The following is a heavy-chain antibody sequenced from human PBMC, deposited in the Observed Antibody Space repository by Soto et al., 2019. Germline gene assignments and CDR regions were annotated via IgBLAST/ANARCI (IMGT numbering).Heavy chain of an antibody. CDR3: VPDIVGAIRSSAAPAA. D-gene: IGHD2-21*01. Sequence: SGNVSCNASGFPITTYHIQLVRQPPGQELAWMGVITPLGGATTYAQKVQGRVTMTADMSKSNVDKDVSILSADDTAVYYCVPDIVGAIRSSAAPAAWG. CDR2: ITPLGGAT. CDR1: GFPITTYH. V-gene: IGHV1-46*01. J-gene: IGHJ5*01.